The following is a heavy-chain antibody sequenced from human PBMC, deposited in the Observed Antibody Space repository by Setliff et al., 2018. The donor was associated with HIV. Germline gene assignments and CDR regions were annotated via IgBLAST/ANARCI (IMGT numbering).Heavy chain of an antibody. CDR2: IIPIFGTA. CDR3: ARGMGGYSGYGGYYYYYMDV. D-gene: IGHD5-12*01. Sequence: SVKVSCKASGGTFSSYAISWVRQAPGQGLEWMGGIIPIFGTANYAQKFQGRVTITADESTSTAYMELSSLRSEDTAVYYCARGMGGYSGYGGYYYYYMDVWGKGTTVTVSS. V-gene: IGHV1-69*13. CDR1: GGTFSSYA. J-gene: IGHJ6*03.